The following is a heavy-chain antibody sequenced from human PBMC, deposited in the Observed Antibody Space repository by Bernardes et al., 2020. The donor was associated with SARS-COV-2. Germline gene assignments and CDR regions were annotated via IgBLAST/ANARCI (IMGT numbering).Heavy chain of an antibody. V-gene: IGHV3-23*01. CDR1: GFTFSSYA. Sequence: GGSRRLSCAASGFTFSSYAMSWVRQAPGKGLEWLSSITGSGGTTYYADSVKGRFTISRDNSKNTLYLQMNSLGADDTAVYYCAKDPPRWILVKEDWLDPWGQGTLVTVSS. D-gene: IGHD2-2*03. J-gene: IGHJ5*02. CDR3: AKDPPRWILVKEDWLDP. CDR2: ITGSGGTT.